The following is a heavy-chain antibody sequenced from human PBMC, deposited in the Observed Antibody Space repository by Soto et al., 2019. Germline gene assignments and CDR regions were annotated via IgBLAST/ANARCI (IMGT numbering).Heavy chain of an antibody. J-gene: IGHJ3*02. Sequence: QVQLVQSGAEVKKPGASVKVSCKASGYTFTSYGISWVRQAPGQGLEWMGWISAYNGNTNYAQKGQGRDHMPIDTSTSKAYMELRRLRADDKAVYYCGRDTLGDWVGLAATPLDIWGQGTLVTVSS. CDR3: GRDTLGDWVGLAATPLDI. V-gene: IGHV1-18*01. D-gene: IGHD2-21*01. CDR2: ISAYNGNT. CDR1: GYTFTSYG.